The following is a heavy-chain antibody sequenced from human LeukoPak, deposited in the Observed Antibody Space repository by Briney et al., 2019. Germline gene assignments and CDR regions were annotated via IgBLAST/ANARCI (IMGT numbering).Heavy chain of an antibody. CDR2: INYNSGNT. D-gene: IGHD3-22*01. J-gene: IGHJ4*02. CDR1: GYTFTSYD. V-gene: IGHV1-8*03. CDR3: ARGPGLGGYLTYYFDY. Sequence: ASVTVSCKASGYTFTSYDINWVRQAPGQGLEGMGGINYNSGNTVYAQKFQGRVTITRNTSISTAYLELSSLRSEDTAVYYCARGPGLGGYLTYYFDYWGQGTLVTVSS.